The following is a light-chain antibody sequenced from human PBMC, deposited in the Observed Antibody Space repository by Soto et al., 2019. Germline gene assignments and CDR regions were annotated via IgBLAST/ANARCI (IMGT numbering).Light chain of an antibody. CDR2: DAS. J-gene: IGKJ3*01. Sequence: EIELTHYPTTLSLSPGGRATLSCVASQSVSSSYLAWYQQRPGQAPRLLIYDASNRATGIPARFSGSGSGTEFTLTINSLQSEDFAVYFCQQYDNLPLTFGPGTKVDIK. CDR1: QSVSSSY. CDR3: QQYDNLPLT. V-gene: IGKV3D-7*01.